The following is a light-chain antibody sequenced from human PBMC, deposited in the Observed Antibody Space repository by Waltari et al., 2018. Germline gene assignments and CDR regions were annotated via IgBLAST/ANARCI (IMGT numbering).Light chain of an antibody. CDR3: QQRSNWPRT. J-gene: IGKJ1*01. CDR1: QSVSSY. CDR2: DAS. Sequence: ILLTQSPASLSLSPGDRATLSCRASQSVSSYLGWYQQKPGQTPRLLIYDASNRATGIPARFSGSGSGADFTRTISSLEPEDFAVYYCQQRSNWPRTFGQGTKVGIK. V-gene: IGKV3-11*01.